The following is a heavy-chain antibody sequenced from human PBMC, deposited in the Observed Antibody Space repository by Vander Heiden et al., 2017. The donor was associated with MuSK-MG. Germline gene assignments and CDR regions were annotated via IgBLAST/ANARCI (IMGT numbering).Heavy chain of an antibody. V-gene: IGHV3-30*04. J-gene: IGHJ1*01. CDR1: GFTFGSYA. D-gene: IGHD1-1*01. Sequence: QVQLVASGGGVVQPGRSLSLSCAASGFTFGSYAMHWVRQAPGKGLGWVAVVSYDGSSAYYADSVKGRFTISRDNSKNTLYLQMNSLRTEDTAVYYCAVQLDQTNEYFQHWGQGTLVTVSS. CDR2: VSYDGSSA. CDR3: AVQLDQTNEYFQH.